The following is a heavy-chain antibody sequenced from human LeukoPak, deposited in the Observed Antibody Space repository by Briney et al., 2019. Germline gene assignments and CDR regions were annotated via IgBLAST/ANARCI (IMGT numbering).Heavy chain of an antibody. V-gene: IGHV4-39*07. CDR1: GGSISSSSYY. J-gene: IGHJ6*03. CDR3: ARAARIASYPYYYYYYMDV. D-gene: IGHD6-13*01. Sequence: SETLSLTCTVSGGSISSSSYYWGWIRQPPGKGLEWIGSIYYSGSTYYNPSLKSRVTISVDTSKNQFSLKLSSVTAADTAVYYCARAARIASYPYYYYYYMDVWGKGTTVTVSS. CDR2: IYYSGST.